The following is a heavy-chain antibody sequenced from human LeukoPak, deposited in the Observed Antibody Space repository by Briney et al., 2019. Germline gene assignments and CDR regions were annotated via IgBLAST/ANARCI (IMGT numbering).Heavy chain of an antibody. D-gene: IGHD3-3*01. Sequence: ASVKVSCKASGYTFTGYYMHWVRQAPGQGLEWMGWINPNSGGTNYAQKFQGRVTMTRDTSISTAYMELSRLRSDDTAVYYCASAPPYDFWSGYYQGWGQGTLVTVSS. CDR3: ASAPPYDFWSGYYQG. CDR2: INPNSGGT. J-gene: IGHJ4*02. CDR1: GYTFTGYY. V-gene: IGHV1-2*02.